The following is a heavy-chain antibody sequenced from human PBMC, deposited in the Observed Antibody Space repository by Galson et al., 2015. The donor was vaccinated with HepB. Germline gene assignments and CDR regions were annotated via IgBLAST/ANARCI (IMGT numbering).Heavy chain of an antibody. CDR3: VKWARPGYGYFSEGFDV. V-gene: IGHV3-23*01. CDR1: GFTFSNYA. Sequence: SLRLSCAASGFTFSNYAMSWVRQAPGKGLEWVSAISDGGDDTYYADSVRGRFTISRDNFKNTLYLQMNSLRAEDTAAYYCVKWARPGYGYFSEGFDVWGQGTMVTDSS. J-gene: IGHJ3*01. CDR2: ISDGGDDT. D-gene: IGHD2-2*03.